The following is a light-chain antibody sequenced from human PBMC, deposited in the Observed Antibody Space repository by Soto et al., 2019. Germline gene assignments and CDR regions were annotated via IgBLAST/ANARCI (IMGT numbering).Light chain of an antibody. V-gene: IGLV1-44*01. CDR2: TNN. Sequence: QSVLTQPPSVSVTPGQRVTISCSGSSSNIGSHLVNWYQQVPGTAPRLLIYTNNQRPSGVPDRFSDSKSGTSASLAISGLQSEDEAHYYCATWDASLQSWVFGGGTKVTVL. J-gene: IGLJ3*02. CDR3: ATWDASLQSWV. CDR1: SSNIGSHL.